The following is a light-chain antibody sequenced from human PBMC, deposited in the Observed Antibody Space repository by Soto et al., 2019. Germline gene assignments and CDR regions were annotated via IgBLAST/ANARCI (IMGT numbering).Light chain of an antibody. Sequence: DIQMTQSPSSLSASLGDRVTITCQASHYLGNSLSWSQQRPGKAPNLLIYAASTLQSGVPSRFSGSGSGTDLTLTINSLQPEDFATYYCQHNYNNPRTFGQGTKVDI. J-gene: IGKJ1*01. CDR3: QHNYNNPRT. V-gene: IGKV1-39*01. CDR1: HYLGNS. CDR2: AAS.